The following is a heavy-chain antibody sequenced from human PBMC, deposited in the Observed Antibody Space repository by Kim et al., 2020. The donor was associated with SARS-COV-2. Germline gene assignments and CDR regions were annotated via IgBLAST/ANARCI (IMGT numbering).Heavy chain of an antibody. V-gene: IGHV3-30*02. J-gene: IGHJ4*02. D-gene: IGHD3-22*01. CDR3: AKGGYYYDSSGYYFDY. Sequence: VKGRFTISRDNSKNTLYLQMNSLRAEDTAVYYCAKGGYYYDSSGYYFDYWGQGTLVTVSS.